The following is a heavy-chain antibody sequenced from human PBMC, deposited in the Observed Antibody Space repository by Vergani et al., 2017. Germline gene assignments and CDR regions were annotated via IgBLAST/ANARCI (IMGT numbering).Heavy chain of an antibody. D-gene: IGHD2-2*01. V-gene: IGHV3-23*01. CDR2: ISGSGGST. CDR1: GFTFSSYA. CDR3: ANAEIVVPAAITGIRAYYYSYMDV. J-gene: IGHJ6*03. Sequence: EVQLLESGGGLVQPGGSLRLSCAASGFTFSSYAMSWVRQAPGKGLEWVSAISGSGGSTYYADSVKGRFTISRDNSKNTLYLQMNRLRAEDTAVYYCANAEIVVPAAITGIRAYYYSYMDVWGKGTTVTVSS.